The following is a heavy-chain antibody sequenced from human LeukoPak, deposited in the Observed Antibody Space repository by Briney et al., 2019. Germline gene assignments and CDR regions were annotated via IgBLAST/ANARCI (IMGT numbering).Heavy chain of an antibody. CDR3: ARSGGGMDV. J-gene: IGHJ6*02. Sequence: GRSLRLSCAASGFTFSSYAMSWVRQAPGKGLEWVSGISNSGGSTYYADSVKGRFTISRDNSKNTLYLQMNSLRAEDTAVYYCARSGGGMDVWGQGTTVTVSS. D-gene: IGHD4-23*01. CDR1: GFTFSSYA. CDR2: ISNSGGST. V-gene: IGHV3-23*01.